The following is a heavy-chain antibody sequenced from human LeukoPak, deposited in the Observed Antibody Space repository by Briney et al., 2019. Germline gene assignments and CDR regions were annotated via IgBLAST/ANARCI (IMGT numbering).Heavy chain of an antibody. CDR1: GFTFSSYG. D-gene: IGHD2-2*01. V-gene: IGHV3-33*01. CDR3: ARRVVPATTYAMDV. CDR2: IWYDGSDT. J-gene: IGHJ6*02. Sequence: GGSLRLSCAASGFTFSSYGIHWVRQAPGKGLEWVAGIWYDGSDTYYADSVKGRFTISRDNSKNTVFPQMNSLRAEDTAVYYCARRVVPATTYAMDVWGQGTTVTVSS.